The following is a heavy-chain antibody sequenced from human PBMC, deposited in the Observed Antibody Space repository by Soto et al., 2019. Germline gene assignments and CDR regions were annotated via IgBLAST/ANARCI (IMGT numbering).Heavy chain of an antibody. CDR2: ISGTGTNI. J-gene: IGHJ5*02. CDR3: ARDPGASWFDA. V-gene: IGHV3-48*03. CDR1: GFTFSTFE. Sequence: PGGSLRLSCAASGFTFSTFEMNWVRQAPGKGLEWVSYISGTGTNIFYVDSVKGRFTISRDNAKNSLYLQMNSLRVEDTAVYFCARDPGASWFDAWGQGTLVTVSS.